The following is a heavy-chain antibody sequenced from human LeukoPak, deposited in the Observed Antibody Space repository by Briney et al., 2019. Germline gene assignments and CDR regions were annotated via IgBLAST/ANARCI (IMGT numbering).Heavy chain of an antibody. V-gene: IGHV3-23*01. CDR2: LSGSCGST. CDR3: AKGKYFDWSYAFEI. CDR1: GFTFSSYG. Sequence: PGGSLRLFCAASGFTFSSYGMSGAPEAPGKGLEGGSALSGSCGSTYYADSMKGRFTISRDNSKNTVYLQMNSLRAGDTAIYHCAKGKYFDWSYAFEIWGQGTMITVSS. D-gene: IGHD3-9*01. J-gene: IGHJ3*02.